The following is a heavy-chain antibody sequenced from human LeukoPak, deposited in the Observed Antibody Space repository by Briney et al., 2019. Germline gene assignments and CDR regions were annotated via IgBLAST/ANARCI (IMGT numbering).Heavy chain of an antibody. CDR2: ISSSSSYI. CDR1: GFTFSSYS. CDR3: ARTGYYYGSGSYMDY. J-gene: IGHJ4*02. V-gene: IGHV3-21*01. D-gene: IGHD3-10*01. Sequence: PGGSLRLSCAASGFTFSSYSMNWVRQAPGKGLEWVSSISSSSSYIYYADSVKGRFTISRDNAKNSLYLQMNSLRADDTAVYYCARTGYYYGSGSYMDYWGQGTLVTVSS.